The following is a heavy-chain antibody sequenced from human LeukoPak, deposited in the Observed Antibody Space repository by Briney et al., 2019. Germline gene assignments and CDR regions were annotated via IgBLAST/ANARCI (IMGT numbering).Heavy chain of an antibody. V-gene: IGHV1-3*01. Sequence: ASVKVSCKASGYTFTSYAMHWVRQAPGQRLEWMGRINAGNGNTRYSQKFQGRVTITRDTSASTAYMELSSLRSEDTAVYYCARSIVGASVLGYWGQGTLVTVSS. CDR1: GYTFTSYA. D-gene: IGHD1-26*01. J-gene: IGHJ4*02. CDR2: INAGNGNT. CDR3: ARSIVGASVLGY.